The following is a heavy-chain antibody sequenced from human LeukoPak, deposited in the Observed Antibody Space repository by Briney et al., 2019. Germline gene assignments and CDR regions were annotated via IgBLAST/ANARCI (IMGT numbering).Heavy chain of an antibody. V-gene: IGHV4-30-2*05. CDR1: GGSISSGGYY. Sequence: SETLSLTCTVSGGSISSGGYYWSWIRQPPGKGLEWIGYIYHSGSTYYNPSLKSRVTISVDTSKNQFSLKLSSVTAADTAVYYCARDLKGSGGWFDPWGQGTLVTVSS. CDR2: IYHSGST. J-gene: IGHJ5*02. D-gene: IGHD3-10*01. CDR3: ARDLKGSGGWFDP.